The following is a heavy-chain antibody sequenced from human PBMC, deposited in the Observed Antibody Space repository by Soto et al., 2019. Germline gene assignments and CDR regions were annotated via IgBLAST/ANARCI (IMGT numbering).Heavy chain of an antibody. CDR1: VGSISSSSYY. Sequence: SETLSLTCSVFVGSISSSSYYWGWIRQPPGKGLEWIGDIYHSGSTYYNPSLKSRLTISVDTSNNQFSLKLSSVTDAEAAVYYCARRSGGGDFDYWGQGTLVTVS. CDR3: ARRSGGGDFDY. J-gene: IGHJ4*02. CDR2: IYHSGST. D-gene: IGHD2-21*01. V-gene: IGHV4-39*01.